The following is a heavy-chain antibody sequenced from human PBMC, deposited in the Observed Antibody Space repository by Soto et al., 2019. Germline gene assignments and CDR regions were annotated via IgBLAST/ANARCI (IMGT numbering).Heavy chain of an antibody. CDR2: IYHSGST. CDR1: GGSISSSNW. J-gene: IGHJ6*02. Sequence: QVQLQESGPGLVKPSGTLSLTCAVSGGSISSSNWWSWVRQPPGKGLEWIGEIYHSGSTNYNPSXXSRVTISVDQSKNQFSLKLSSVTAADTAVYYCARVRKPRPSWPPRYGMDVWGQGTTVTVSS. D-gene: IGHD2-2*01. V-gene: IGHV4-4*02. CDR3: ARVRKPRPSWPPRYGMDV.